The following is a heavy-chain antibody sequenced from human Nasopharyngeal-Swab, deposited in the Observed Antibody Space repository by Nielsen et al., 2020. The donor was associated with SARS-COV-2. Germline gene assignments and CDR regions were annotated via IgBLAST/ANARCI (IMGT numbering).Heavy chain of an antibody. CDR1: GFTFSSYD. CDR3: ARGCVLTGPSCYYYGMDV. Sequence: GGSLRLSCAASGFTFSSYDMHWVRHATGKGLEWVSAIGTAGDTYYPDSVKGRFTISRDNAKNSLYLQMNSLRAEDTAVYYCARGCVLTGPSCYYYGMDVWGQGTTVTVSS. J-gene: IGHJ6*02. D-gene: IGHD3-9*01. V-gene: IGHV3-13*01. CDR2: IGTAGDT.